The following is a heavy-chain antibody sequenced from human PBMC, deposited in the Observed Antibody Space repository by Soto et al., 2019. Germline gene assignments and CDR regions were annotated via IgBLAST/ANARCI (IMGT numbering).Heavy chain of an antibody. D-gene: IGHD6-19*01. Sequence: EVQLVETGGGLVQPGGSLRLSCAASGFNVSYNYISWVRQPPGQGLEWVSVIFYGGTTYYAESVKGRFTISRDNSKNMVYLQMNSLRVEATAVYYCGSIAVAEGFDPWGQGTLVTVSS. CDR2: IFYGGTT. CDR3: GSIAVAEGFDP. CDR1: GFNVSYNY. J-gene: IGHJ5*02. V-gene: IGHV3-53*02.